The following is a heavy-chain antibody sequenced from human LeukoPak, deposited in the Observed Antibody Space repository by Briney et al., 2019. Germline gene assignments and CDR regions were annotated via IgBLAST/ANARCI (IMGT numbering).Heavy chain of an antibody. Sequence: ASVKVSCKASGYTFTGYYMHWVRQAPGQGLEWMGWINPNSGGTNYAQKFQGRVMMTRDTSISTAYMELSRLRSDDTAVYYCAREDGPQQWLDYYGMDVWGQGTTVTVSS. CDR2: INPNSGGT. CDR1: GYTFTGYY. D-gene: IGHD6-19*01. CDR3: AREDGPQQWLDYYGMDV. J-gene: IGHJ6*02. V-gene: IGHV1-2*02.